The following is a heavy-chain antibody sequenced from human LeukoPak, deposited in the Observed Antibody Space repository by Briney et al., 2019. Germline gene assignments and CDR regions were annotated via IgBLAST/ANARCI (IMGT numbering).Heavy chain of an antibody. Sequence: PGESLKISCKGSGYSFTSYWIGWVRQMPGKGLEWMGIIYPGDSDTRYSPSFQGQVTISADKSISTAYLQWSSLKASDTAMYYCARRGSGSYPSPLYGMDVWGQGTTVTVSS. D-gene: IGHD3-10*01. CDR2: IYPGDSDT. CDR1: GYSFTSYW. J-gene: IGHJ6*02. V-gene: IGHV5-51*01. CDR3: ARRGSGSYPSPLYGMDV.